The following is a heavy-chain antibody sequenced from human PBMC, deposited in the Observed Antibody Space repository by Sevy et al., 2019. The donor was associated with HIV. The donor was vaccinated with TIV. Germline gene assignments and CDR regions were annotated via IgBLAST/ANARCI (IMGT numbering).Heavy chain of an antibody. D-gene: IGHD7-27*01. CDR3: ARSNWVTATNGFSKSYYFDY. CDR2: INTSGST. CDR1: GDSFSSYF. V-gene: IGHV4-4*07. Sequence: SETLSLTCTVSGDSFSSYFWAWIRQPAGKGLKWIGRINTSGSTNYNPSLKSRVTMSVDTSKSQFSLKVTSFTAAETAIYYCARSNWVTATNGFSKSYYFDYWGQRSLVTVSS. J-gene: IGHJ4*02.